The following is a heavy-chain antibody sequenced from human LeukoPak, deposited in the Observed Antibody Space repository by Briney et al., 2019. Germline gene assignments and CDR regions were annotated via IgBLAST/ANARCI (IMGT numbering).Heavy chain of an antibody. CDR2: INHSGST. J-gene: IGHJ4*02. CDR3: ALGGNNDY. V-gene: IGHV4-34*01. Sequence: PSETLSLTCTVSGGSISSYYWSWIRQPPGKGLEWIGEINHSGSTNYNPSLKSRVTISVDTSKNQFSLKLSSVTAADTAVYYCALGGNNDYWGQGTLVTVSS. CDR1: GGSISSYY. D-gene: IGHD3-16*01.